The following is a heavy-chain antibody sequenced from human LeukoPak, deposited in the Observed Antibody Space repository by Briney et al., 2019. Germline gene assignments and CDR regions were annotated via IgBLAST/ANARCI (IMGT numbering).Heavy chain of an antibody. V-gene: IGHV3-23*01. CDR1: GFTFGSYA. J-gene: IGHJ4*02. Sequence: GGSLRLSCAASGFTFGSYAMSWVRQPPGKGLEWVSSISGSGVTTYYADSVKGRSTISRDNSKNMMNLQMNSLRAEDTAVYYCARDYGDYTKGWNLRDFWGQGTLVTVSS. D-gene: IGHD4-17*01. CDR3: ARDYGDYTKGWNLRDF. CDR2: ISGSGVTT.